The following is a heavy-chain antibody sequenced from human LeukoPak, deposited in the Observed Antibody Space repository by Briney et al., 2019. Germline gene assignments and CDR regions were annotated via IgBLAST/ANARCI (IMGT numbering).Heavy chain of an antibody. CDR1: GGTFSSYA. D-gene: IGHD2-2*01. Sequence: XXVSCKASGGTFSSYAISWVRQAPGQGLEWMGGIISIFGTANYAQKFQGRVTITADESTSTAYMERSSLRSEDTAVYYCAISTSCCSSNWFDPWGQGTLVTVSS. CDR3: AISTSCCSSNWFDP. V-gene: IGHV1-69*01. J-gene: IGHJ5*02. CDR2: IISIFGTA.